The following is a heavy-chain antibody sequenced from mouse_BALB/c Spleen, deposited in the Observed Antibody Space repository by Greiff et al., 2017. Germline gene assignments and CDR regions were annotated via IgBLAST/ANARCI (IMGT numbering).Heavy chain of an antibody. V-gene: IGHV5-6*02. D-gene: IGHD2-4*01. CDR1: GFTFSSYG. CDR2: ISSGGSYT. CDR3: ARGGAMIRSWFAY. Sequence: EVMLVESGGDLVKPGGSLKLSCAASGFTFSSYGMSWVRQTPDKRLEWVATISSGGSYTYYPDSVKGRFTISRDNAKNTLYLQMSSLKSEDTAMYYCARGGAMIRSWFAYWGQGTLVTVSA. J-gene: IGHJ3*01.